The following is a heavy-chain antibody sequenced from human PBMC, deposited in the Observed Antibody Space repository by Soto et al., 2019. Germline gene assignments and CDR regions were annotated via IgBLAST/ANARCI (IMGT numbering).Heavy chain of an antibody. CDR2: IDPSDSYT. CDR3: ASSIGYLYYFDY. Sequence: RGESLKISCKGSGYSFTSYWISWVRQMPGKGLEWMGRIDPSDSYTNYSPSFQGHVTISADKSISTAYLQWSSLKASDTAMYYCASSIGYLYYFDYWGQGTLVTVSS. D-gene: IGHD3-16*02. V-gene: IGHV5-10-1*01. J-gene: IGHJ4*02. CDR1: GYSFTSYW.